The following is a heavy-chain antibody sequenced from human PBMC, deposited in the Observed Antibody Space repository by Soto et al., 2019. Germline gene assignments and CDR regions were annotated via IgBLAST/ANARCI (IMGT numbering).Heavy chain of an antibody. V-gene: IGHV4-31*03. CDR2: IYYSGST. D-gene: IGHD3-9*01. J-gene: IGHJ4*02. Sequence: SETLSLTCTVSGGSISSGGYYWSWIRQHPGKGLEWIGYIYYSGSTYYNPSLKSRVTISVDTSKNQFSLKLSSVTAADTAVYYCARAPAHYTDILTGRFRSEGFDVDYWGQGTPVTVSS. CDR1: GGSISSGGYY. CDR3: ARAPAHYTDILTGRFRSEGFDVDY.